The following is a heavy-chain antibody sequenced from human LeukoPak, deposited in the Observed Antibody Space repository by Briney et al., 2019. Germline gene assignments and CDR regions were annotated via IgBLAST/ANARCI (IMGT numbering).Heavy chain of an antibody. Sequence: GGSLRLSCAASGFAFSSYSMLWVRQAPGKGLEWVSYISSSSSTIYYADSVKGRFTISRDNAKNSLYLQMNTLRAEDTAVYYCARDRHKYNYDSGGYPPYWGQGTLVTVSS. V-gene: IGHV3-48*01. J-gene: IGHJ4*02. CDR3: ARDRHKYNYDSGGYPPY. D-gene: IGHD3-22*01. CDR1: GFAFSSYS. CDR2: ISSSSSTI.